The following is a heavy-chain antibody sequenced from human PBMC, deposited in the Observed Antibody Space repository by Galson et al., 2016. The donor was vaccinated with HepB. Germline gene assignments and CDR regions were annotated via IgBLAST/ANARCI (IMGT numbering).Heavy chain of an antibody. D-gene: IGHD2-2*01. Sequence: SLRLSCAASGFTVSTNYMRWVRQAPGKGLEWVSVIYSDDSTYYSDSVKGRFTISRDNSKNTVYFQLNSLRVEDTAVYYIARDSPLPAAFDYWGQGTLVTVTS. V-gene: IGHV3-66*01. CDR1: GFTVSTNY. CDR2: IYSDDST. CDR3: ARDSPLPAAFDY. J-gene: IGHJ4*02.